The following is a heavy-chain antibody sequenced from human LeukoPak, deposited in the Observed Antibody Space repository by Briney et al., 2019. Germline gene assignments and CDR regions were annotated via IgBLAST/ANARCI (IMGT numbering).Heavy chain of an antibody. CDR1: GGSISSGGHY. CDR3: ARGADYGGNSVPFDY. V-gene: IGHV4-31*03. CDR2: IYYRGTT. Sequence: SETLSLTCTVSGGSISSGGHYWGWIRQQPGKGLEWIGYIYYRGTTYYNPSLKSRVSISLDTSKNQVFLKLTSVTAADTAVYYCARGADYGGNSVPFDYWGQGTLVTVSS. J-gene: IGHJ4*02. D-gene: IGHD4-23*01.